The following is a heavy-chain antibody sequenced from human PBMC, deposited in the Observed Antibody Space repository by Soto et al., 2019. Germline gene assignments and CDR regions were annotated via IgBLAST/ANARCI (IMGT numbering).Heavy chain of an antibody. J-gene: IGHJ4*02. D-gene: IGHD6-19*01. CDR1: GGSISSYY. V-gene: IGHV4-59*08. CDR2: IYNSGGI. Sequence: PSETLSLTCTVSGGSISSYYWNWIRQPPGKGLEWIGYIYNSGGINYNPSLKSRVTISIDTSKNQFSLNLSSVTAADTAVYYCATFESSGWYGGFDNWGQGTLVTVSS. CDR3: ATFESSGWYGGFDN.